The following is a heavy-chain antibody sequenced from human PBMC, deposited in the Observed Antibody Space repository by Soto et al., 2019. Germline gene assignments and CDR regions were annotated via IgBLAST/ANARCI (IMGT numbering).Heavy chain of an antibody. CDR3: ARENYGDYLNWFDP. CDR2: ISSSSSTI. D-gene: IGHD4-17*01. V-gene: IGHV3-48*02. CDR1: GFTFSSYS. J-gene: IGHJ5*02. Sequence: EVQLVESGGGLVQPGGSLRLSCAASGFTFSSYSMNWVRQAPGKGLEWVSYISSSSSTIYYADSVKGRFTSSRDNAKNSLYLQMNSLRDEDTAVYYCARENYGDYLNWFDPLGQGTLVTVSS.